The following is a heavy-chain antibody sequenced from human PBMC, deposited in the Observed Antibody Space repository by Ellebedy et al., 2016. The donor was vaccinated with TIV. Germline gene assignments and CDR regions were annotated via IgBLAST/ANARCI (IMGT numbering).Heavy chain of an antibody. V-gene: IGHV3-7*01. J-gene: IGHJ4*02. CDR3: ARDPPSIITRTWA. CDR1: GLIVNNYW. Sequence: GGSLRLSXAVSGLIVNNYWMSWVRQAPGKGLEWVARIKFDGSEKQYVDSVKGRFTISRDNAKNPLDLQMNSLRAEDTAVYYCARDPPSIITRTWAWGQGTLVTVSS. CDR2: IKFDGSEK. D-gene: IGHD3-22*01.